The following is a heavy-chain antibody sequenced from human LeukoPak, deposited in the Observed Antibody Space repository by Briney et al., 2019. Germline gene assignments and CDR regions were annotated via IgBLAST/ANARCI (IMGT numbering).Heavy chain of an antibody. CDR2: IKSKTDGGTT. CDR3: STTYYYDSSEGY. V-gene: IGHV3-15*07. CDR1: GFTFSNAW. J-gene: IGHJ4*02. D-gene: IGHD3-22*01. Sequence: GGSLRLSCATSGFTFSNAWMNWVRQAPGKGLEWVGRIKSKTDGGTTDYAAPVKGRFTISRDDSKNTLYLQMNSLKTEDTAVYYCSTTYYYDSSEGYWGQGTLVTVSS.